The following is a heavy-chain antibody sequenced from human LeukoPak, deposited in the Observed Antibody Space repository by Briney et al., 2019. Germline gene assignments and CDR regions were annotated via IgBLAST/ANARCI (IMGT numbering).Heavy chain of an antibody. CDR2: INHSGST. D-gene: IGHD5-18*01. Sequence: PSETLSLTCAVYGGSFSGYYWGWIRQAPGKGLEWIGEINHSGSTNYNPSLKSRVTISVDTSKNQFSLKLSSVTAADTAVYYCARSLRNGYSYGYIDYWGQGTLVTVSS. CDR1: GGSFSGYY. J-gene: IGHJ4*02. CDR3: ARSLRNGYSYGYIDY. V-gene: IGHV4-34*01.